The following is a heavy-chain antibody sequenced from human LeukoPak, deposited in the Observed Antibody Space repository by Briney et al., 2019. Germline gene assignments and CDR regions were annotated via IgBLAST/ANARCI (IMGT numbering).Heavy chain of an antibody. CDR2: IKQDGSEK. V-gene: IGHV3-7*04. CDR3: ARGRSSWYYFDY. J-gene: IGHJ4*02. D-gene: IGHD6-13*01. CDR1: GFTFSSYS. Sequence: PGGSLRLSCAASGFTFSSYSMNWVRQAPGKGLEWVANIKQDGSEKYYVDSVKGRFTISRDNAKNSLYLQMNSLRAEDTAVYYCARGRSSWYYFDYWGQGTLVTVSS.